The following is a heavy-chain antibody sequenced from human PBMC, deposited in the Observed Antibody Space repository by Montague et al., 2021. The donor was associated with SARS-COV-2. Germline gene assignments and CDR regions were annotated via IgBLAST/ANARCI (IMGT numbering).Heavy chain of an antibody. CDR2: TYYRSKWYN. J-gene: IGHJ6*03. CDR1: GDSVSRNSAA. Sequence: CAISGDSVSRNSAAWNWIRQSPSRGLEWLGRTYYRSKWYNDYAVSVKSRITINPDTSKNQFSLQLNSVTPEDTAVYYCARGVRSLRLVWNYYYYYMDVWGNGTTVTVSS. CDR3: ARGVRSLRLVWNYYYYYMDV. V-gene: IGHV6-1*01. D-gene: IGHD6-19*01.